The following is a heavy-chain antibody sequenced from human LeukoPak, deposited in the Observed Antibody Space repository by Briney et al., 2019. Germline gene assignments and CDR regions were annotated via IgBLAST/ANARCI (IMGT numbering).Heavy chain of an antibody. CDR3: AKATWLYGLDV. D-gene: IGHD5-12*01. J-gene: IGHJ6*02. CDR1: GFTFSSYG. CDR2: ISYDGSNK. V-gene: IGHV3-30*18. Sequence: PGRSLRLSCAASGFTFSSYGMHWVRQAPGKGLEWVAVISYDGSNKYYADSVKGRFTISRDNSKNTLYLQMNSLRAEDTAVYYCAKATWLYGLDVWGQGTTVIVSS.